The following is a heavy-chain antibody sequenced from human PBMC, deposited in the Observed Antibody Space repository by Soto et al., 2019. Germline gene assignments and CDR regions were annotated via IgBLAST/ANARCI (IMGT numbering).Heavy chain of an antibody. Sequence: QVQLQQWGAGLLKPSETLSLTCAVYGGSFSGYYWSWIRQPPGKGLEWIGEINHSGSTNYNPSLKSRVTISVDTSKNQFSLELSSVTAADTAVYYCARGGRLLWFGELFYYYYGMDVWGQGTTVTVSS. CDR2: INHSGST. V-gene: IGHV4-34*01. CDR1: GGSFSGYY. J-gene: IGHJ6*02. D-gene: IGHD3-10*01. CDR3: ARGGRLLWFGELFYYYYGMDV.